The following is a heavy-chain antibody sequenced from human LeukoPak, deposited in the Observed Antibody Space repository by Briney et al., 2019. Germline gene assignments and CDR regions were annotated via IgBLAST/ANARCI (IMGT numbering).Heavy chain of an antibody. V-gene: IGHV4-30-2*01. CDR2: VYYSGGS. D-gene: IGHD6-13*01. Sequence: PPETLSLTCAVSGGSISSVSNSWTWIRQPPGKGLEWIGYVYYSGGSYYNPSLESRVIISVDRSTNQFSLKMSSVTAADTAVYYCARDQQQLVPGTFDIWGQGIMVTVSS. CDR3: ARDQQQLVPGTFDI. J-gene: IGHJ3*02. CDR1: GGSISSVSNS.